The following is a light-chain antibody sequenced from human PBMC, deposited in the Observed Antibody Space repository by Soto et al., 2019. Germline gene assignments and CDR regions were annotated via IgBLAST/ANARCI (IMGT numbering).Light chain of an antibody. CDR3: QQSYSTLIT. Sequence: DRVTITCRASQSISIYLNWYQQKPGKAPELLIYAASSLQSGVPSRFSGSGSGTDFTLTISSLQPEDFAAYYCQQSYSTLITFGQGTRLEIK. CDR1: QSISIY. CDR2: AAS. V-gene: IGKV1-39*01. J-gene: IGKJ5*01.